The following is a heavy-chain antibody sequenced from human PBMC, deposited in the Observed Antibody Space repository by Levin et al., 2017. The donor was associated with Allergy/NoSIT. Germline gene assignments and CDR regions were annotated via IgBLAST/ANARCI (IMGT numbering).Heavy chain of an antibody. D-gene: IGHD6-13*01. CDR3: ARQPTAAGMRTWFDP. J-gene: IGHJ5*02. V-gene: IGHV4-31*03. CDR2: IYYSGPT. Sequence: PSQTLSLTCTVSGGSISGSANYWSWIRQHPGKGLEWIGHIYYSGPTYYNPSLKSRVTVSVDTSKNQFSLMLSSVTAADTAVYYCARQPTAAGMRTWFDPWGQGTLVTVSS. CDR1: GGSISGSANY.